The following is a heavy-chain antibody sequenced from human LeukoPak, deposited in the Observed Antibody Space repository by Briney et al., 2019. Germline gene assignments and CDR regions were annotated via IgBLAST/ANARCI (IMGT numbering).Heavy chain of an antibody. CDR2: ISDTGRKR. CDR3: AKDHDNGDYYYYFDS. Sequence: GGSLRLSCVASGFSFDTYAMSWVSQPPGKGLEWVSGISDTGRKRHYTDSVKGRFTISRDNSKNTLHLQMNSLRAEDTALYFCAKDHDNGDYYYYFDSWGPGTLVTVSS. D-gene: IGHD2-21*02. CDR1: GFSFDTYA. V-gene: IGHV3-23*01. J-gene: IGHJ4*02.